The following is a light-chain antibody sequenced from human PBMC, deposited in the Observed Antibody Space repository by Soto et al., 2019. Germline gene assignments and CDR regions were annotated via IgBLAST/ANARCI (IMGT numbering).Light chain of an antibody. CDR2: AAS. CDR3: QQHNSSPWT. J-gene: IGKJ1*01. CDR1: QSISNH. V-gene: IGKV1-39*01. Sequence: DIQMTQSPSSLSASVEDRVIITCRASQSISNHLNWYQQKPGKAPKLLIFAASSLQSGVPSRFSGSRSGPDFTLTISSLQPEDFATYYCQQHNSSPWTFGQGTKVEIK.